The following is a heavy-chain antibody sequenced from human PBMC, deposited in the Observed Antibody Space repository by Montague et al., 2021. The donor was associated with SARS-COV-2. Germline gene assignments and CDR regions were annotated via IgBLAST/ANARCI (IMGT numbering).Heavy chain of an antibody. CDR3: AHLIRYYDIFTGIPFDD. CDR1: GFSLSTPNVG. Sequence: PALVKPTQTLTLTCTSSGFSLSTPNVGVAWIRQPPGKALEWLAVXYSNGDKRYSPSLQRRLTITKDTPRNQVVLSLTNVDPLDTATYYCAHLIRYYDIFTGIPFDDWGQGTQVTVSS. J-gene: IGHJ4*02. CDR2: XYSNGDK. D-gene: IGHD3-9*01. V-gene: IGHV2-5*01.